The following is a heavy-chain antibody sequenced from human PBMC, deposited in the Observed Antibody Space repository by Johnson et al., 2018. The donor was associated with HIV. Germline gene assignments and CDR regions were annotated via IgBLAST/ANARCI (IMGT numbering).Heavy chain of an antibody. J-gene: IGHJ3*02. V-gene: IGHV3-7*03. Sequence: VQLVESGGGLVHPGGSLRLSCTASGFTFSDFRMSWVRQAPGRGLEWVANINVDGREKYYVDSVEGRFTISRDNARNSMYLQMNSLRVEDTALYYCARVSTGDSSGYHDAFDIWGQGTMVIVSS. CDR2: INVDGREK. CDR3: ARVSTGDSSGYHDAFDI. D-gene: IGHD3-22*01. CDR1: GFTFSDFR.